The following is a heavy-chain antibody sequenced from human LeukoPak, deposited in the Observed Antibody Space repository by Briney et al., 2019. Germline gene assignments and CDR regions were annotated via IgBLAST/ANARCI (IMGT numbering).Heavy chain of an antibody. V-gene: IGHV3-7*01. CDR2: IKQDGSEK. CDR3: ADSSGYYFDAFDI. J-gene: IGHJ3*02. CDR1: GFTFSSYW. D-gene: IGHD3-22*01. Sequence: PGGSLRLSCAASGFTFSSYWMSWVRQAPGKGLEWVANIKQDGSEKYYVDSVKGRFTISRDNAKNSLYLQMNSLRAEDTAVYYCADSSGYYFDAFDIWGQGTMVTVSS.